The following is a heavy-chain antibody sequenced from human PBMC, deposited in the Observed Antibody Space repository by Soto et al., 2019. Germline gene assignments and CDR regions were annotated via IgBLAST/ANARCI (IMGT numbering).Heavy chain of an antibody. CDR1: GFTFSSYW. CDR2: INSDGSST. D-gene: IGHD3-10*01. V-gene: IGHV3-74*01. J-gene: IGHJ6*02. Sequence: PGGSLRLSCAASGFTFSSYWMHWVRQAPGKGLVWVSRINSDGSSTSYADSVKGRFTISRDNAKNTLYLQMNGLRAEDTAVYYCAKDRSASVLLWFGSPLFYYYYGMDVWGQGTTVTVSS. CDR3: AKDRSASVLLWFGSPLFYYYYGMDV.